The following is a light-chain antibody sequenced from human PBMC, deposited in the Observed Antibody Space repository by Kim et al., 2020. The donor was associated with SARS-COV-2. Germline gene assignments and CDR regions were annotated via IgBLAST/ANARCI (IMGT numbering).Light chain of an antibody. Sequence: GPSITISCTGTSSDVGGYNYVSWYQQHPGKAPKLMIFDVSNRPSGVSNRFSGSKSGNTASLTISGLQAEDEADYYCSSSTSSNTWVFGGGTKLTVL. J-gene: IGLJ3*02. CDR2: DVS. CDR3: SSSTSSNTWV. CDR1: SSDVGGYNY. V-gene: IGLV2-14*03.